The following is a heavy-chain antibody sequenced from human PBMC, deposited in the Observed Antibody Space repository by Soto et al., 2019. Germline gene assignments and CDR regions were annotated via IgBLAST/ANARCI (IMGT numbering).Heavy chain of an antibody. J-gene: IGHJ4*02. V-gene: IGHV4-4*07. CDR3: GSEGVVVVPFDF. CDR1: GGSIGGYY. CDR2: IYSSGST. D-gene: IGHD2-15*01. Sequence: QVQLQESGPGLVKPSETLSLTCTVSGGSIGGYYWNWIRQPAGKRLEWIGRIYSSGSTNYNPSLKSRVTMSVDTSKNQFSLKLTSVTAADTAVYYCGSEGVVVVPFDFWGQGTLVTVSA.